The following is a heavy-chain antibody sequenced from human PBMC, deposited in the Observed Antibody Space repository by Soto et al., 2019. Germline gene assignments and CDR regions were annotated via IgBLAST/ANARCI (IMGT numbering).Heavy chain of an antibody. CDR1: GVIFISYC. CDR2: ISYDGSNK. D-gene: IGHD3-16*01. Sequence: SLSLFCAASGVIFISYCMHSVSQAPGKGMEWVAVISYDGSNKYYADSVKGRFTISSDNSKNTLYLQMNSLRAEDTAVYYCAKDHDLKYFDYWGQGSLVTVSS. CDR3: AKDHDLKYFDY. J-gene: IGHJ4*02. V-gene: IGHV3-30*18.